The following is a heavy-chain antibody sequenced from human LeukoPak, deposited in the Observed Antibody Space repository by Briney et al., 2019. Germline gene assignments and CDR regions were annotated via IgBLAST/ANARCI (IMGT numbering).Heavy chain of an antibody. Sequence: SETLSLTCTVSGGSISSSSYYWGWIRQPPGKGLEWIGSIYYSGSTYYNPSLKSRVTISVDTSKNQFSLKLNSVTAADTAVYYCARGMDGSYSTDYWGQGTLVTVSS. CDR1: GGSISSSSYY. J-gene: IGHJ4*02. CDR2: IYYSGST. D-gene: IGHD1-26*01. V-gene: IGHV4-39*01. CDR3: ARGMDGSYSTDY.